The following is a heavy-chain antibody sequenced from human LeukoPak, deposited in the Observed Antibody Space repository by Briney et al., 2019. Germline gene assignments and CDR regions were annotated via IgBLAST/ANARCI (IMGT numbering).Heavy chain of an antibody. V-gene: IGHV1-3*01. J-gene: IGHJ5*02. CDR1: GYTFTSYA. D-gene: IGHD1-1*01. CDR3: ARGHDTKNWNQRSRWFDP. Sequence: GASVKVSCKASGYTFTSYAMHWVRQAPGQRLEWMGWINAGNGNTKYSQKFQGRVTITRDTSASTAYMELSSLRSEDTAVYYCARGHDTKNWNQRSRWFDPWGQGTLVTVSS. CDR2: INAGNGNT.